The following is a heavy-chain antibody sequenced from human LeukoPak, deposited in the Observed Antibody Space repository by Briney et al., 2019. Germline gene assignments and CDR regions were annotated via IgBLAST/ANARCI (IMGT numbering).Heavy chain of an antibody. CDR1: GLTLSSYS. V-gene: IGHV3-21*01. J-gene: IGHJ4*02. Sequence: GGSLRLSCAASGLTLSSYSMNWVRQAPGKGLEWVSSISSSSSYTHYTDSVKGRFTISRDNTKKSLYLQMNSLRAEDTAVYYCARDRYDRSGYYDYWGQGTLVTVSS. CDR2: ISSSSSYT. D-gene: IGHD3-22*01. CDR3: ARDRYDRSGYYDY.